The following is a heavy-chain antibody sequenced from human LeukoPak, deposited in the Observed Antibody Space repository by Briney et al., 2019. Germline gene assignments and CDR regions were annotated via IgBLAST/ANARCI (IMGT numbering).Heavy chain of an antibody. Sequence: GGSLRLSCAASGFTFSSYWMHWVRQAPGKGLVWVSGINTNGSSTYYADSVKGRFTISRGNAKNTLYLQMNSLRAEDTAVYYCYGANAEHWGQGTLVTVSS. CDR2: INTNGSST. CDR1: GFTFSSYW. V-gene: IGHV3-74*01. D-gene: IGHD4-17*01. CDR3: YGANAEH. J-gene: IGHJ1*01.